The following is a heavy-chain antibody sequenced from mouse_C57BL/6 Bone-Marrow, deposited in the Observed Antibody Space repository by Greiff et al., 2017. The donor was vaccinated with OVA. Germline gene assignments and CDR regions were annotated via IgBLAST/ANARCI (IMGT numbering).Heavy chain of an antibody. CDR3: TEGTTVGFDY. Sequence: VMLVESGGGLVQPGGSLKLSCVASGFTFSNYWMNWVRQSPEKGLEWVAQTRLKSDNYATHYAESVKGRFTISRDDYKSSVYLQMNNLRAEDTGMYYCTEGTTVGFDYWGKGTTLTVSS. CDR2: TRLKSDNYAT. V-gene: IGHV6-3*01. D-gene: IGHD1-1*01. CDR1: GFTFSNYW. J-gene: IGHJ2*01.